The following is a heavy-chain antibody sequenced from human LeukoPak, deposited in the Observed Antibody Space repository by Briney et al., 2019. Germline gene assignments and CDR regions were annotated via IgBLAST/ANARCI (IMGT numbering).Heavy chain of an antibody. CDR2: ISSAGST. Sequence: PGGSLRLSCAASGITFSTYVMNWVRQAPGKGLEWVSGISSAGSTYYADSVKGRFTISSDNSKNTLYLQMNGLRAEDTAVYYCATSRRPFWYFDLWGRRTLVAVS. CDR1: GITFSTYV. J-gene: IGHJ2*01. CDR3: ATSRRPFWYFDL. V-gene: IGHV3-23*01.